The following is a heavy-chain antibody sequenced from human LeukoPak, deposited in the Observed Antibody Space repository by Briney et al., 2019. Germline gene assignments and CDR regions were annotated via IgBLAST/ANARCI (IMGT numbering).Heavy chain of an antibody. CDR3: AREVGEYQLPWGNMDV. D-gene: IGHD2-2*01. V-gene: IGHV1-2*02. CDR2: INPNSGGT. CDR1: GYTFTGYY. Sequence: ASVKVSCKASGYTFTGYYMYWVRQAPGQGLEWMGLINPNSGGTNYAQKFHGRVTMTRVASISTGYRELSRLRSDDAAVYYCAREVGEYQLPWGNMDVWGKGTTVTVSS. J-gene: IGHJ6*03.